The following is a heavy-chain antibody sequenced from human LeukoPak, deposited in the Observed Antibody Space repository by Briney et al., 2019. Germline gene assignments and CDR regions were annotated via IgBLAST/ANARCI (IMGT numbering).Heavy chain of an antibody. CDR2: IIPIFGTA. CDR1: GGTFSSYA. V-gene: IGHV1-69*06. Sequence: SVKVSCKASGGTFSSYAISWVRQAPGQGLEWMGGIIPIFGTANYAQKFQGRVTITADKSTSTAYMELSSLRSEDTAVYYCARGAIVVVTAILRYYYMDVWGKGTTVTVSS. D-gene: IGHD2-21*02. J-gene: IGHJ6*03. CDR3: ARGAIVVVTAILRYYYMDV.